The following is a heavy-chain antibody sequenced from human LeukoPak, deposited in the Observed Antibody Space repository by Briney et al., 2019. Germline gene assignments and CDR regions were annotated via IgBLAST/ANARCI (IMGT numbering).Heavy chain of an antibody. D-gene: IGHD2-2*01. CDR2: ISGSGGST. J-gene: IGHJ5*02. V-gene: IGHV3-23*01. CDR1: GFTFSSYA. Sequence: GGSLRLSCVVSGFTFSSYAMSWVRQAPGKGLEWVSGISGSGGSTYYADSVKGRFTISRGNSKNTLYLQMNSLRAEDTAVYYCAKDRHAPGRYCSSTTCFPFDPWGQGTLVTVSS. CDR3: AKDRHAPGRYCSSTTCFPFDP.